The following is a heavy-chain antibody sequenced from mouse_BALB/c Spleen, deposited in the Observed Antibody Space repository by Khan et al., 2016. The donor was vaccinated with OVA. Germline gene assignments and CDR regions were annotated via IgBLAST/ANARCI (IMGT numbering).Heavy chain of an antibody. CDR2: IYPGTNNT. D-gene: IGHD3-2*02. Sequence: QVRLKQSGAELVRPGASVKLSCKTSGYIFTSYWIHWVKQRSGQGLQWIARIYPGTNNTYYNENLKDKATLTADKSSSTAYMQLSSLKSEDSAVYCCAREEALYYFDYWGQGTTLTVSS. CDR3: AREEALYYFDY. CDR1: GYIFTSYW. V-gene: IGHV1-76*01. J-gene: IGHJ2*01.